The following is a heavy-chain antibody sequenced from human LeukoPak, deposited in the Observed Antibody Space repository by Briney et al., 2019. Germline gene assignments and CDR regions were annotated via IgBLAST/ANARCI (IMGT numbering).Heavy chain of an antibody. CDR1: GGPISSSSYY. J-gene: IGHJ1*01. Sequence: PSETLSLTCTVSGGPISSSSYYWGWIRQPPGKGLEWIGSIYYSGSTYYNPSLKSRVTISVDTSKNQFSLKLSSVTAADTAVYYCARYPLLGDYYGSGSYPRYFQHWGQGTLVTVSS. CDR3: ARYPLLGDYYGSGSYPRYFQH. V-gene: IGHV4-39*01. CDR2: IYYSGST. D-gene: IGHD3-10*01.